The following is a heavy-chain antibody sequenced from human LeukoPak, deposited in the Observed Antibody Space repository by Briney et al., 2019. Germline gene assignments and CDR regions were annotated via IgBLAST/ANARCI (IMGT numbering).Heavy chain of an antibody. V-gene: IGHV5-51*01. CDR2: IYPGDSDT. CDR3: AIIGGSGSYYPAPFDY. D-gene: IGHD3-10*01. Sequence: GESLKISCKGSGYSFTSYGIGWVRQMPGKGLEWMGIIYPGDSDTRYSPSFQGQVTISADKSISTAYLPWSSLKASDTAMYYCAIIGGSGSYYPAPFDYWGQGTLVTVSS. CDR1: GYSFTSYG. J-gene: IGHJ4*02.